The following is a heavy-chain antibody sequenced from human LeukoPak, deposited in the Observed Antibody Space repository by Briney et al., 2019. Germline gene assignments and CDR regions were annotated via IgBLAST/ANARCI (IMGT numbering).Heavy chain of an antibody. D-gene: IGHD6-19*01. CDR3: ARSRIAVALDAFDI. Sequence: AASVKVSCKASGYTFTSYGISWVRQAPGQGLEWMGWISAYNGNTNYAQKLQGRVTMTTDTSTSTAYMELRSLRSDDTAVYYCARSRIAVALDAFDIRGQGTMVTVSS. CDR1: GYTFTSYG. V-gene: IGHV1-18*01. CDR2: ISAYNGNT. J-gene: IGHJ3*02.